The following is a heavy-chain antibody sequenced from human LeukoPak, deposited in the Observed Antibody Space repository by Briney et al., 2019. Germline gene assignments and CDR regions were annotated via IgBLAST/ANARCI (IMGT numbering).Heavy chain of an antibody. CDR3: AKLTNSGYDSAPFDY. J-gene: IGHJ4*02. Sequence: GSSVKVSCKASGGTFSCYAISWVRQAPGQGLEWMGGIIPIFGTANYAQKFQGRVTITADESTSTAYMELSSLRSEDTAVYYCAKLTNSGYDSAPFDYWGQGTLVTVSS. V-gene: IGHV1-69*01. D-gene: IGHD5-12*01. CDR1: GGTFSCYA. CDR2: IIPIFGTA.